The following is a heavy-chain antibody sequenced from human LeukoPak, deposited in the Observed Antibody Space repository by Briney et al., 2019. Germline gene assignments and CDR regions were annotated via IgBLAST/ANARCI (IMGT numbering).Heavy chain of an antibody. D-gene: IGHD1-26*01. V-gene: IGHV3-30*03. CDR1: GFTFSSYG. CDR3: ARDLRWEPGPIDY. Sequence: PGGSLRLSCAASGFTFSSYGMHWVRQAPGKGLEWVAVISYDGSNKYYADSVKGRFTISRDNSKNTLYLQMNSLRAEDTAVYYCARDLRWEPGPIDYWGQGTLVTVSS. J-gene: IGHJ4*02. CDR2: ISYDGSNK.